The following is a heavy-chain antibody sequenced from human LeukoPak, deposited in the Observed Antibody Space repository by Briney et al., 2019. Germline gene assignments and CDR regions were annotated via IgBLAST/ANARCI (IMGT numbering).Heavy chain of an antibody. D-gene: IGHD6-13*01. Sequence: SETLSLTCAVYGGSFSGYYWSWIRQPPGKGLEWIGEINHSGSTNYNPSLKSRVTISVDTSKNQFSLKLSSVTAADTAVYYCARGQQHGGGVDYWGQGTLVTVSS. J-gene: IGHJ4*02. CDR2: INHSGST. V-gene: IGHV4-34*01. CDR1: GGSFSGYY. CDR3: ARGQQHGGGVDY.